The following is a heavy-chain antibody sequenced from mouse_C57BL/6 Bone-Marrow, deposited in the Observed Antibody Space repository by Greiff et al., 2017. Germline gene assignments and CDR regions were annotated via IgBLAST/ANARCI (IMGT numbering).Heavy chain of an antibody. Sequence: VQLQQSGAELVRPGTSVKVSCKASGYAFTNYLIEWVKQRPGQGLEWIGVINPGSGGTNYNEKFKGKATLTADKSSSTAYMQLSSLTSEDSAVYFCARSDEYMDVWGTGTTVTVSS. CDR2: INPGSGGT. CDR1: GYAFTNYL. CDR3: ARSDEYMDV. V-gene: IGHV1-54*01. J-gene: IGHJ1*03.